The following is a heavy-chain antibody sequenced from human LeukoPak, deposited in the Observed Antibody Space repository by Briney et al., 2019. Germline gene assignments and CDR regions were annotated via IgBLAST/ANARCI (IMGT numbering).Heavy chain of an antibody. V-gene: IGHV5-51*01. Sequence: GASLQISCKGSGSIFTSYWIGGVRQLPGKGLEGMGIIYPGDSDTRYSPSFQGQVTISADKSISTAYLQWSSLKASDTAMYYCARRPEPDPDWGFGDYWGQGTLVTVSS. J-gene: IGHJ4*02. CDR3: ARRPEPDPDWGFGDY. D-gene: IGHD1-14*01. CDR2: IYPGDSDT. CDR1: GSIFTSYW.